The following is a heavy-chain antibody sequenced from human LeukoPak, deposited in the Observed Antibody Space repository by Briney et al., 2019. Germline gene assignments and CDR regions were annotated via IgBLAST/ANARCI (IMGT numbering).Heavy chain of an antibody. V-gene: IGHV4-34*01. Sequence: TSETLSLTCAVYGGSFSGYYWSWIRQPPGKGLEWIGVINHSGSTNYNPSLKSRVTISVDMSKNQFSLKLSSVTAADTAVYYCARGPPAKPGTGYYYGMDVWGQGTTVTVSS. D-gene: IGHD2-2*01. CDR1: GGSFSGYY. CDR2: INHSGST. J-gene: IGHJ6*02. CDR3: ARGPPAKPGTGYYYGMDV.